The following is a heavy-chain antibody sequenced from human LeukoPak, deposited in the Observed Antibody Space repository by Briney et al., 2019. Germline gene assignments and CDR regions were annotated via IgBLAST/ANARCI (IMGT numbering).Heavy chain of an antibody. Sequence: SETLSLTCTVSGGSFSSSSYYWGWIRQPPGKGLEWIGSIYYSGSTYYNPSLKSRVTISVDTSKNQFSLKLSSVTAADTAVYYCARNTATIRGGPRYYFDYWGQGTLVTVSS. CDR2: IYYSGST. D-gene: IGHD5-24*01. CDR3: ARNTATIRGGPRYYFDY. V-gene: IGHV4-39*07. J-gene: IGHJ4*02. CDR1: GGSFSSSSYY.